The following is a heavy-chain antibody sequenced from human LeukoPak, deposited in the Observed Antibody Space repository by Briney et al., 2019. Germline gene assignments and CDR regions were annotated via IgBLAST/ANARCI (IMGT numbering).Heavy chain of an antibody. J-gene: IGHJ6*03. Sequence: PSETLSLXCTVSGGSISSYYWSWIRQPPGKGLEWIGYIYYSGSTNYNPSLKSRVTISVDTSKNQFSLKLSSVTAADTAVYYCAREKGYSSSWYKDYMDVWGKGTTVTVSS. D-gene: IGHD6-13*01. CDR3: AREKGYSSSWYKDYMDV. V-gene: IGHV4-59*01. CDR1: GGSISSYY. CDR2: IYYSGST.